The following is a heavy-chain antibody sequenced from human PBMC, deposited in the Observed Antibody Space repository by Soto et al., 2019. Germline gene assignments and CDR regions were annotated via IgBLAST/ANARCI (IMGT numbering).Heavy chain of an antibody. CDR3: ASSSPESSGDSGGTLDY. CDR2: ISNDGSKK. CDR1: GFTFSTYG. V-gene: IGHV3-30*03. Sequence: QVQLVESGGGVVQPGRSLRLSCSASGFTFSTYGMHWVRQAPGKGLEWVAVISNDGSKKYHGDSVKGRFTISRDNSKNTLYLEMSGLRAEDTAVYYCASSSPESSGDSGGTLDYWGQGTLVTVTS. D-gene: IGHD3-22*01. J-gene: IGHJ4*02.